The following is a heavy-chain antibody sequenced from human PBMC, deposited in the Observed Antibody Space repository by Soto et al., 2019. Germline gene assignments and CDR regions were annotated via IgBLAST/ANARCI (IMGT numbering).Heavy chain of an antibody. CDR1: GGSISSSY. CDR3: ARDKYCSGGSCRKNWFDP. D-gene: IGHD2-15*01. V-gene: IGHV4-59*01. CDR2: IYDDGSA. Sequence: SETLSLTCTVSGGSISSSYWSWIRQPPGKGLEWLAYIYDDGSANYNPSLKSRATISLDMSKNQFSLKLTSVTAADTAVYYFARDKYCSGGSCRKNWFDPWGQGTPVTVSS. J-gene: IGHJ5*02.